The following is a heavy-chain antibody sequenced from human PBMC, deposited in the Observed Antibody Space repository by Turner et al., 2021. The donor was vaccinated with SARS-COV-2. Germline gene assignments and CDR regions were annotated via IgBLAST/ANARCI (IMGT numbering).Heavy chain of an antibody. Sequence: EVQLLESGSGFVQPGGSLQLPCAASGFTFSSYAISWVRQAPGKGLEWVSTISGSGGSTYYADSVKGRFTISRDNSKNTLYLQLNSLRAEDTAVYYCAKLFVYGASFDYWGQGTLVTVSS. CDR1: GFTFSSYA. D-gene: IGHD3-10*02. V-gene: IGHV3-23*01. J-gene: IGHJ4*02. CDR2: ISGSGGST. CDR3: AKLFVYGASFDY.